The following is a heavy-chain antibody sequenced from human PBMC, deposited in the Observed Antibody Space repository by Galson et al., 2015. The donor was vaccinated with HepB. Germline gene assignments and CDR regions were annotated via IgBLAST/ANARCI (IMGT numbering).Heavy chain of an antibody. J-gene: IGHJ4*02. V-gene: IGHV1-18*04. CDR1: GYTFTSYG. D-gene: IGHD2-21*02. CDR2: ISAYNGNT. CDR3: ARDHWVSQGIVVVTAPDY. Sequence: SVKVSCKASGYTFTSYGISWVRQAPGQGLEWMGWISAYNGNTNYAQKLQGRVTMTTDTSTSTAYMELRSLRSDDTAVYYCARDHWVSQGIVVVTAPDYWGQGTLVTVSS.